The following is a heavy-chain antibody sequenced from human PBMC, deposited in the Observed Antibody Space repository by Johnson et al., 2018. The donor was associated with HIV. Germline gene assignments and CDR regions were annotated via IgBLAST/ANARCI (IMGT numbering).Heavy chain of an antibody. CDR3: SRDWLTSRAVAGTSAFDI. CDR2: INWYSGRT. J-gene: IGHJ3*02. Sequence: VQLVESGGGLVQPGGSLSLSCVASGFTFDDYGMNWVRPVPGKGLAWVAGINWYSGRTGSADCLQGGFPLSRDNPKHSVPLEMNSLRADDTALYYCSRDWLTSRAVAGTSAFDIWGQWTMVTVSS. V-gene: IGHV3-20*04. D-gene: IGHD6-19*01. CDR1: GFTFDDYG.